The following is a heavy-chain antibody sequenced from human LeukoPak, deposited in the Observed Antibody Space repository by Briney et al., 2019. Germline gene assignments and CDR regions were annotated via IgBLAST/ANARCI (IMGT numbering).Heavy chain of an antibody. Sequence: ASVKVSCKASGYTFTSYDISWVRQATGQGLEWMGWMNPNSGNTGYAQKFQGRVTMTRNTSISTAYMELSSLRSEDTAVYYCARGTIAHQRWLQFRRREAWSVPDYWGQGTLVTVSS. CDR2: MNPNSGNT. V-gene: IGHV1-8*01. D-gene: IGHD5-24*01. CDR3: ARGTIAHQRWLQFRRREAWSVPDY. J-gene: IGHJ4*02. CDR1: GYTFTSYD.